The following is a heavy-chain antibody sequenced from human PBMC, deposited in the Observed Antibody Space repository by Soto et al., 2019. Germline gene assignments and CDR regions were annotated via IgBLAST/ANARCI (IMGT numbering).Heavy chain of an antibody. D-gene: IGHD6-25*01. J-gene: IGHJ3*02. V-gene: IGHV5-51*01. CDR1: GYSFPTYR. CDR2: IYPGDSET. CDR3: ARQRIEAALDAFDI. Sequence: EVQLVQSGAEVKKPGESLKISCKGSGYSFPTYRIGWVRQMPGKGLEWMGIIYPGDSETRYSPSFQGQVTISADKSNTIAYLQWSGLKASDTSMYYCARQRIEAALDAFDIWGQGTMVTVSS.